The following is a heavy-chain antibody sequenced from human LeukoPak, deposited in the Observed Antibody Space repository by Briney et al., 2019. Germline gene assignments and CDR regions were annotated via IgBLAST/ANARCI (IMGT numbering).Heavy chain of an antibody. J-gene: IGHJ3*02. CDR2: IYYRVTS. V-gene: IGHV4-59*01. D-gene: IGHD6-19*01. Sequence: SETLSLTCTVSGDSISTYYWSWIRQPPGKGLEWIGYIYYRVTSDYNPSLKSRVTMSVDMSTRQISLKLSSVTAADTAVYYCARVYSSGPIPIAFDIWGQGTMVTGSS. CDR1: GDSISTYY. CDR3: ARVYSSGPIPIAFDI.